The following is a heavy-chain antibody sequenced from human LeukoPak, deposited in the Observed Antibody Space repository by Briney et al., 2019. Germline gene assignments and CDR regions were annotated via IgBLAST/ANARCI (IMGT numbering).Heavy chain of an antibody. CDR2: IYYSGST. D-gene: IGHD1-1*01. CDR1: GGSISSYY. J-gene: IGHJ4*02. CDR3: ARKTTGTMSPYFDY. Sequence: SETLSLTCTVSGGSISSYYWSWIRQLPGKGLEWIGYIYYSGSTNYNPSLKSRVTISVDTSRNQFSLKLSSVTAADTAVYYCARKTTGTMSPYFDYWGQGTLVTVSS. V-gene: IGHV4-59*01.